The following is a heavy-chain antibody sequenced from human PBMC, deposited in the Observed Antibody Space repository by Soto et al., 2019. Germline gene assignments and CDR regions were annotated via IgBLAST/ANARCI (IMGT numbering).Heavy chain of an antibody. CDR2: VIPILGIA. D-gene: IGHD2-15*01. Sequence: QVQLVQSGAEVKKPGSSVKVSCKASGGTFSSYTISWVRQAPGQGPEWMGSVIPILGIANYAQKFQGRVTITSDKSTSTADMELSRLRSEATAMYYCASENDPPYCSGGRCYPGVGWFDPWGQGTLVTVSS. V-gene: IGHV1-69*02. CDR1: GGTFSSYT. J-gene: IGHJ5*02. CDR3: ASENDPPYCSGGRCYPGVGWFDP.